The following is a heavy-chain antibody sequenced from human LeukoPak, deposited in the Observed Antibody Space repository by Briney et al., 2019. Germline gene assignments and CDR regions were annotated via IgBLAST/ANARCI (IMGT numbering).Heavy chain of an antibody. V-gene: IGHV3-23*01. CDR1: GFTFRSDA. Sequence: QPGGSLRLSCAASGFTFRSDAMSWVRQAPGKGLEWVSGISGSGGTTYYADSVKGRFTISRDNSKNTLYLQMNSLRAEDTAVYYCARDRRYCSGGSCLEYFDYWGQGTLVTVSS. J-gene: IGHJ4*02. CDR3: ARDRRYCSGGSCLEYFDY. D-gene: IGHD2-15*01. CDR2: ISGSGGTT.